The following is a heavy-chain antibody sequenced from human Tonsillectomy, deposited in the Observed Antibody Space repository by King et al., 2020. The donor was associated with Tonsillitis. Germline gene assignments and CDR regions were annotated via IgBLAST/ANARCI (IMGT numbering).Heavy chain of an antibody. CDR1: GFTFSSYA. D-gene: IGHD4-17*01. CDR3: ARRDGALDYYYYGMDV. J-gene: IGHJ6*02. V-gene: IGHV3-30-3*01. CDR2: ISYDGSNK. Sequence: VQLVESGGGVVQPGRSLRLSWAASGFTFSSYAIHWVRQAPGKGREWVADISYDGSNKYYADSGKGRFTVSRDNSKNTLYLQMNSLREEDTAVYYCARRDGALDYYYYGMDVWGQGTTVTVSS.